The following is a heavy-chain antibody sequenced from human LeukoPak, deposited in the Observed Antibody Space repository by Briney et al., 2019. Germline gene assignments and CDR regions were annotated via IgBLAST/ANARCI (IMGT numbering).Heavy chain of an antibody. Sequence: SETLSLTCTVSGGSISSYYWSWIRQPAGEGLEWIGRIYTSGSTNYNPSLKSRVTMSVDTSKNQFSLKLSSVTAADTAVYYCARDMWELLSYYYYYMDVWGKGPRSPSP. CDR1: GGSISSYY. CDR2: IYTSGST. J-gene: IGHJ6*03. D-gene: IGHD1-26*01. CDR3: ARDMWELLSYYYYYMDV. V-gene: IGHV4-4*07.